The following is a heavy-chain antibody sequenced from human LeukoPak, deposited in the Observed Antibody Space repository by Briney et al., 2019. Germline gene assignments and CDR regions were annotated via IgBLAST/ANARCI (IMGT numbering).Heavy chain of an antibody. CDR2: ISSSSSYI. CDR1: GFTFSSYA. D-gene: IGHD3-3*01. V-gene: IGHV3-21*01. Sequence: GGSLRLSCAASGFTFSSYAMHWVRQAPGKGLEWVSSISSSSSYIYYADSVKGRFTISRDNAKNSLYLQMNSLRAEDTAVYYCARPTADYYDFWSGFSHEPYYFDYWGQGTLVTVSS. CDR3: ARPTADYYDFWSGFSHEPYYFDY. J-gene: IGHJ4*02.